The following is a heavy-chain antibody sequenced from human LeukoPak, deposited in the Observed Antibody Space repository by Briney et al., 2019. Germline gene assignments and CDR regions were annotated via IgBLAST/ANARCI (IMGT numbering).Heavy chain of an antibody. CDR3: ARVLYSSSFYYYYYMDV. Sequence: SETLSLTCSVSGVSISTGAYYWGWIRQPPGKGLEWIGSIYYSGTTYYNPSLKSRVTISVDTSKNQFSLKLTSVTAADTAVYYCARVLYSSSFYYYYYMDVWGKGTTVTISS. CDR1: GVSISTGAYY. CDR2: IYYSGTT. J-gene: IGHJ6*03. V-gene: IGHV4-39*01. D-gene: IGHD6-13*01.